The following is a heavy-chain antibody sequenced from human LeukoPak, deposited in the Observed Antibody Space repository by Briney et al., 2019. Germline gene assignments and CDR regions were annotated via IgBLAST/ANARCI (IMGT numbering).Heavy chain of an antibody. Sequence: PSETLSLTCSVSGGSIINYYWSWIRQPPGKALEWIGYIYYSGSTTYNPSLKSRVTISVDTSKNQFSLKLNAVTAADTAVYYCARRTCFDLWGRGTLVTVSS. CDR3: ARRTCFDL. J-gene: IGHJ2*01. CDR2: IYYSGST. V-gene: IGHV4-59*08. CDR1: GGSIINYY.